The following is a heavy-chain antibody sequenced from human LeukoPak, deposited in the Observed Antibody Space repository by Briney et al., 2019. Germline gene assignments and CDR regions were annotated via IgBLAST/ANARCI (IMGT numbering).Heavy chain of an antibody. V-gene: IGHV3-30*04. CDR2: ISYDGSYK. CDR3: AKWAITYYYDSSGYFDY. Sequence: SGGSLRLSCAASGFTFSSYAMHWVRQAPGKGLEWVALISYDGSYKYYADSVKGRFTISRDISKNTLYLQMNSLRAEDTTVYYCAKWAITYYYDSSGYFDYWGQGTLVTVSS. J-gene: IGHJ4*02. D-gene: IGHD3-22*01. CDR1: GFTFSSYA.